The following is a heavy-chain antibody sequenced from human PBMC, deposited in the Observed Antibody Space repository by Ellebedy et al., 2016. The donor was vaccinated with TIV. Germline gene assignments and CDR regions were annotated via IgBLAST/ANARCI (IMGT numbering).Heavy chain of an antibody. D-gene: IGHD3-16*01. Sequence: MPSETLSLTCTVSGGSISSYYWSWIRQPPGKGLEWIAFINYNGNTNYNPSLKSRVTISVEPSKNQFSLKLNSVTAADTAMYYCASGGASSKYFAHWGQGTLVTVSS. V-gene: IGHV4-59*01. J-gene: IGHJ4*02. CDR2: INYNGNT. CDR1: GGSISSYY. CDR3: ASGGASSKYFAH.